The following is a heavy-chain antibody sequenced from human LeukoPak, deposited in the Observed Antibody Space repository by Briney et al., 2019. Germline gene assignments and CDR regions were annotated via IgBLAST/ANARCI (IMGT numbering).Heavy chain of an antibody. Sequence: GGSLRLSCAASGFTFSSYGMSWVRQAPGKGLEWVSAISGSGGSTYYADSVKGRFTISRDNSKNTLYLQMNSLRAEDTAVYYCAKVVPRVRASSYYYYYMDVWGKGTTVTISS. D-gene: IGHD3-10*01. CDR1: GFTFSSYG. J-gene: IGHJ6*03. CDR2: ISGSGGST. CDR3: AKVVPRVRASSYYYYYMDV. V-gene: IGHV3-23*01.